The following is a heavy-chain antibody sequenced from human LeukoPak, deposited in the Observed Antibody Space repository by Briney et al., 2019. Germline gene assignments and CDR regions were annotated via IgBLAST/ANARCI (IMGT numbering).Heavy chain of an antibody. V-gene: IGHV3-21*01. J-gene: IGHJ4*02. CDR3: ASRYCSGGSCYCDAY. CDR2: ISSGSSYI. D-gene: IGHD2-15*01. Sequence: PGGSLRLSCAASGFTFNTYSMNWVRQAPGKGLEWVSSISSGSSYIYYADSVKGRFTISRDNAKNSLYLQMNSLRADDTAVYYCASRYCSGGSCYCDAYWGQGTLVTVSS. CDR1: GFTFNTYS.